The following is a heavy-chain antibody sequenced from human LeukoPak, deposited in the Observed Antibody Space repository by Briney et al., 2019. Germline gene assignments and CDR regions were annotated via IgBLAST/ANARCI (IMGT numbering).Heavy chain of an antibody. CDR2: ISGSGGST. CDR1: GFTFSSYA. Sequence: GGSLRLSCAASGFTFSSYAMSWVRQAPGKGLEWVSAISGSGGSTYYADSVKGRFTISRDNSKNTLYLQMNSLRAEDTAVYYFSKDLRQLGPPSYFDYLGQGTLVTVSS. J-gene: IGHJ4*02. V-gene: IGHV3-23*01. CDR3: SKDLRQLGPPSYFDY. D-gene: IGHD3/OR15-3a*01.